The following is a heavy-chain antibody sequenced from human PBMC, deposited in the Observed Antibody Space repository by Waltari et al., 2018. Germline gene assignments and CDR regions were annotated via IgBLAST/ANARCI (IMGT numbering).Heavy chain of an antibody. CDR1: GGSISSYY. Sequence: QVQLQESGPGLVKPSETLSPTWTVSGGSISSYYWSWIRQPPGKGLEWIGYIYYSGSTNYNPSLKSRVTISVDTSKNQFSLKLSSGTAADTAVYYCARLTTGYRTYYFDYWGQGTLVTVSS. D-gene: IGHD3-9*01. J-gene: IGHJ4*02. CDR3: ARLTTGYRTYYFDY. CDR2: IYYSGST. V-gene: IGHV4-59*08.